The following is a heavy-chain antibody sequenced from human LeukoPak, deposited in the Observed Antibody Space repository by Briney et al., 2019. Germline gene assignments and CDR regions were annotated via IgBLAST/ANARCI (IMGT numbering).Heavy chain of an antibody. V-gene: IGHV1-3*01. D-gene: IGHD4-11*01. J-gene: IGHJ5*02. Sequence: GASVNVSCKASGYIFTSYAMHWVRQAPGQRLEWMGWINAGNGNTKYSQKFQGRVTITRDTSASTAYMELSSLRSEDTAVYYCARDLSPHPPPDYSANWFDPWGQGALVTVSS. CDR3: ARDLSPHPPPDYSANWFDP. CDR2: INAGNGNT. CDR1: GYIFTSYA.